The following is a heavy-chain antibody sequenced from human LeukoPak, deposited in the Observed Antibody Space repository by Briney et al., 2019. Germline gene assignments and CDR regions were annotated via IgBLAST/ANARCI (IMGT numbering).Heavy chain of an antibody. D-gene: IGHD3-10*01. Sequence: KTGGSLRLSCAASGFTFSSYSMNWVRQAPGKGLEWVSSISSSSSYIYYADSVKGRFTISRDNAKNSLYLQMNSLRAEDTAVYYCAKDLEDYYGSGSYDYWGQGTLVTVSS. CDR2: ISSSSSYI. CDR3: AKDLEDYYGSGSYDY. J-gene: IGHJ4*02. CDR1: GFTFSSYS. V-gene: IGHV3-21*01.